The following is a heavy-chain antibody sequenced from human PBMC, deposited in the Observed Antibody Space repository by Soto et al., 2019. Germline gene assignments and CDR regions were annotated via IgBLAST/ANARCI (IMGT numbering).Heavy chain of an antibody. CDR2: IYWNDDK. D-gene: IGHD5-18*01. Sequence: ASGPTLVNPTQTLALTCTSSGFSLSTSGVGVGWIRQPPGKALEWLALIYWNDDKRYSPSLKSRLTITKDTSKNQVVLTMTNMDPVDTATYYCAHRRSYEQHFDYWGQGTLVTVSS. J-gene: IGHJ4*02. CDR3: AHRRSYEQHFDY. CDR1: GFSLSTSGVG. V-gene: IGHV2-5*01.